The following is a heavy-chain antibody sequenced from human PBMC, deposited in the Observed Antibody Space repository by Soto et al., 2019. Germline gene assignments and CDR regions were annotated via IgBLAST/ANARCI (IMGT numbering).Heavy chain of an antibody. J-gene: IGHJ6*02. CDR1: GFTFRSYA. CDR2: ISSSGSNV. D-gene: IGHD5-12*01. CDR3: ARPGGSGGGYMFDYFYGMDL. V-gene: IGHV3-21*01. Sequence: PGGSLRLSCEASGFTFRSYAMNWVRQAPGKGLEWVSSISSSGSNVNYADSVKGRFTISRDNAENSLYLQMNSLRDEDTALYYCARPGGSGGGYMFDYFYGMDLWGQGTTVTVS.